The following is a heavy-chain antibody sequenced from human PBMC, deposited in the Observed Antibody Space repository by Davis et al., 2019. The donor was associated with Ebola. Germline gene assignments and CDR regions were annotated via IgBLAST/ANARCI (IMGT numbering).Heavy chain of an antibody. CDR1: GGSIKGYY. CDR3: ARYLRTDYYDSSGYFDY. J-gene: IGHJ4*02. Sequence: SETLSLTCTVSGGSIKGYYWSWIRQPPGKGLEWIGYIFHSGSTNFNPSLKSRVAISVDTSKNQFSLQLSSVTAADTAMYYCARYLRTDYYDSSGYFDYWGQGTQVTVSS. CDR2: IFHSGST. D-gene: IGHD3-22*01. V-gene: IGHV4-59*01.